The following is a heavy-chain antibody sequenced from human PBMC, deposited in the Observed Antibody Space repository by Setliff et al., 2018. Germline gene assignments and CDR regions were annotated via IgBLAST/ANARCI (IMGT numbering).Heavy chain of an antibody. CDR2: VYYSGST. J-gene: IGHJ3*02. Sequence: SETLSLTCTVSGGSISSGDYYWSWIRQPPGKGLEFVGYVYYSGSTYYNPSLKSRVTISIDTSKNQFSLKVNSVTAADTAVYYCASAPLLYSDSSGLSGTFDIWGQGTMVTV. CDR1: GGSISSGDYY. V-gene: IGHV4-30-4*08. D-gene: IGHD3-22*01. CDR3: ASAPLLYSDSSGLSGTFDI.